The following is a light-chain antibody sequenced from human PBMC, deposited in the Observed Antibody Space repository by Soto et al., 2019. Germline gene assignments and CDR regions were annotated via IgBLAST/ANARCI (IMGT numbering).Light chain of an antibody. J-gene: IGLJ2*01. CDR2: DTN. V-gene: IGLV1-51*01. Sequence: QSVLTQPPSVSAAPGQTVTISCSGSSSNIEINHVTWYQQLPGTAPKLLIYDTNERPSGIPDRFSASKSGTSATLGITGLQTGDEADYYCGTWDSSLTAVIFGGGTKLTVL. CDR1: SSNIEINH. CDR3: GTWDSSLTAVI.